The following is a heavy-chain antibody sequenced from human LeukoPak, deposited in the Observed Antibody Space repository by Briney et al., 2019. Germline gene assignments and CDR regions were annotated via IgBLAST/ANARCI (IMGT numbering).Heavy chain of an antibody. J-gene: IGHJ4*02. D-gene: IGHD5-24*01. Sequence: GGSLRLSCAASGFTFSSYSMNWVRQAPGKGLEWVSSISSSSSYIYYADSVKGRFNISRDNAKKSLYLQMNSLRAEDTAVYYCARVLESEMATIGATDYWGQGTLVTVSS. CDR1: GFTFSSYS. V-gene: IGHV3-21*01. CDR2: ISSSSSYI. CDR3: ARVLESEMATIGATDY.